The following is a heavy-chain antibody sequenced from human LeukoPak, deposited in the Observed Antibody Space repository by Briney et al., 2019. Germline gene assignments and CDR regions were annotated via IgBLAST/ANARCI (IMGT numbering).Heavy chain of an antibody. D-gene: IGHD6-6*01. CDR2: INPNSGGT. V-gene: IGHV1-2*06. CDR1: GYTFTGYY. CDR3: ARAREQLIGMDV. Sequence: ASVKVSCRASGYTFTGYYMHWVRQAPGQGLEWMGRINPNSGGTNYAQKFQGRVTMTRDTSISTAYMELSRLRSDDTAVYYCARAREQLIGMDVWGQGTTVTVSS. J-gene: IGHJ6*02.